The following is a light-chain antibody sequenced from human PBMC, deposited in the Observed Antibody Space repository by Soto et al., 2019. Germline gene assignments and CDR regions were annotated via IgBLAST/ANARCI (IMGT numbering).Light chain of an antibody. Sequence: DSVMTQSPDSLAVSLGERATINCKSSQSVLYSTNNKNYLAWYQQKRGQPPQLLIYWAATRESGVPDRFSGSGSGTDFTLTISSLQAEDVAVYYCQQYYITPLTFGGGTKVEI. J-gene: IGKJ4*01. V-gene: IGKV4-1*01. CDR2: WAA. CDR3: QQYYITPLT. CDR1: QSVLYSTNNKNY.